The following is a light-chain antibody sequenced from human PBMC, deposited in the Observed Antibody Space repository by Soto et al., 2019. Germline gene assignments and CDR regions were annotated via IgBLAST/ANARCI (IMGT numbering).Light chain of an antibody. V-gene: IGKV2-30*01. CDR2: KVS. Sequence: DVVVTQSPLSLPVTLGQPASISCRSSQSLLYSDGNTYLNWFQQRPGHSPRRLIYKVSNRDSGVPDRFNGSGSGTDFTLKISRVEAEDVGVYYCMQGTHWPRWTVGQGTKVDSK. CDR1: QSLLYSDGNTY. CDR3: MQGTHWPRWT. J-gene: IGKJ1*01.